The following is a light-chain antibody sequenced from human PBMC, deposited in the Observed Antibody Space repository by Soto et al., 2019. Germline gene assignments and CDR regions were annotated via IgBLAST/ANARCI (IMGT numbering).Light chain of an antibody. J-gene: IGKJ2*01. Sequence: EIVMTQSPATLSVSPGERATLSCRASQSVSSNLAWYRHKPGQAPRLLIYGASTRATGIPARFSGSGSGTEFTLTISSLQSEDFAVYYCQQYNNWPPLYTFGQGTKLEI. V-gene: IGKV3-15*01. CDR2: GAS. CDR3: QQYNNWPPLYT. CDR1: QSVSSN.